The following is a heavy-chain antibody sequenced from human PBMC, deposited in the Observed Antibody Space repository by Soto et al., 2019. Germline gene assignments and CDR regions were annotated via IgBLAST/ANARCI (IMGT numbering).Heavy chain of an antibody. D-gene: IGHD3-3*01. CDR1: GGTFSSYA. J-gene: IGHJ4*02. V-gene: IGHV1-69*13. Sequence: SVKVSCKASGGTFSSYAISWVRQAPGQGLEWMGGIIPIFGTANYAQKFQGRVTITADESTSTAYMELSSLRSEDTAVYYCARDLGSHYDFWSGRFDYWGQGTLVTVSS. CDR3: ARDLGSHYDFWSGRFDY. CDR2: IIPIFGTA.